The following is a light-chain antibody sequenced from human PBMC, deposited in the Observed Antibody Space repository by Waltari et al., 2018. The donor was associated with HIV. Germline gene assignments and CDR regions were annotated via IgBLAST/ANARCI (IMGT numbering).Light chain of an antibody. CDR2: HAS. CDR1: QVIHRD. J-gene: IGKJ2*01. CDR3: QQANNFPHT. V-gene: IGKV1-12*01. Sequence: IQMSQSPTSMSAFIGDNVTIICRANQVIHRDLAWYQQKPGKSPKLVIHHASTLQSGVSPRFRASGSGAAFALAIDNLQLEDFATYYCQQANNFPHTYGQGT.